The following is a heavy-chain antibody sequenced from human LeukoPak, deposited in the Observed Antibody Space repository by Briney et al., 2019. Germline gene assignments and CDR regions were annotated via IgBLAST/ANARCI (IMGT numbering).Heavy chain of an antibody. Sequence: ASVKVSCKASGYTFTGYYMHWVRQAPGQGLEGMGWINPNSGGTNYAQKFQGRVPMTRDTSISTAYMELSRLRSDDTAVYYCARAKGYSSSWSKLDYGMDVWGQGTTVTVSS. CDR1: GYTFTGYY. CDR3: ARAKGYSSSWSKLDYGMDV. CDR2: INPNSGGT. D-gene: IGHD6-13*01. V-gene: IGHV1-2*02. J-gene: IGHJ6*02.